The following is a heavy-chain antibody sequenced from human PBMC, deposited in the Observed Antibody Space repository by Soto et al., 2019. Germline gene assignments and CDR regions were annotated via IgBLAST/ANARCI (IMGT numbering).Heavy chain of an antibody. Sequence: GGSLRLSCAASGFTFGSYAMSWVRQAPGKGLEWVSAISGSGGSTYYADSVKGRFTISRDNSKNTLYLQMNSLRAEDTAVYYCSIVFRGYERKYLLDFRGQGTLVPGSS. CDR1: GFTFGSYA. V-gene: IGHV3-23*01. CDR3: SIVFRGYERKYLLDF. J-gene: IGHJ4*02. D-gene: IGHD5-12*01. CDR2: ISGSGGST.